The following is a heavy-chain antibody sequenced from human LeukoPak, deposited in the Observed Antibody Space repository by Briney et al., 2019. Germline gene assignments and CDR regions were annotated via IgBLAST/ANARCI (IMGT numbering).Heavy chain of an antibody. CDR3: AKDGRGSYWWFDP. CDR2: IRYDGSNK. J-gene: IGHJ5*02. D-gene: IGHD1-26*01. V-gene: IGHV3-30*02. Sequence: PGRSLRLSCAASGFTFSSYGMHWVRQAPGKGLEWVAFIRYDGSNKYYADSVKGRFTISRDNSKNTLYLQMNSLRAEDTAVYYCAKDGRGSYWWFDPWGQGTLVTVSS. CDR1: GFTFSSYG.